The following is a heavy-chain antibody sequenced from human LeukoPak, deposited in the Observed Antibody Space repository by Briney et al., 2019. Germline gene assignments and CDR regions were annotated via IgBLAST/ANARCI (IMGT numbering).Heavy chain of an antibody. J-gene: IGHJ4*02. D-gene: IGHD2-8*01. Sequence: GGSLRVSCAASGFTFSSYSMSWVRQAPGKGLEWVSAISGSDGSTYYADSVKGRFTISRDNSKNTLYLQMNSLRAEDTAVYYCAKDLSPGVYWGQGTLVTVSS. CDR2: ISGSDGST. CDR1: GFTFSSYS. CDR3: AKDLSPGVY. V-gene: IGHV3-23*01.